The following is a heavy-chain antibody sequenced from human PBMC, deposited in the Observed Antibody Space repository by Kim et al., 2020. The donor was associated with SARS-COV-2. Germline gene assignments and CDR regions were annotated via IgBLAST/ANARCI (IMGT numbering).Heavy chain of an antibody. CDR3: ARDRGGSGNYLDF. D-gene: IGHD3-10*01. Sequence: YYADSVKCRFTISRDDSKYTLYLQMNNRRAEDTALYYCARDRGGSGNYLDFWGQGTQVTLSS. J-gene: IGHJ4*02. V-gene: IGHV3-30*01.